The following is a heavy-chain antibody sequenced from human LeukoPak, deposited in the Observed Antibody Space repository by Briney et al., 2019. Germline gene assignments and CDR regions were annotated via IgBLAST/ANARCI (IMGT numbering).Heavy chain of an antibody. CDR2: IYHSGST. V-gene: IGHV4-4*02. CDR3: ARWASSAHLYGMDV. J-gene: IGHJ6*02. Sequence: SETLSLTCAVSGGSISSSNWWSWVRQPPGKGLEWIGEIYHSGSTNYNPSLKSRVTISVDKSKNQFSLKLSSVTAADTAVYYCARWASSAHLYGMDVWGQGTTVTVSS. D-gene: IGHD2-2*01. CDR1: GGSISSSNW.